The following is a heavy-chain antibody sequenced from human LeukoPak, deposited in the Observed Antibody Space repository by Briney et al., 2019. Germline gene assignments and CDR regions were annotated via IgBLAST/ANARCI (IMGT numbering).Heavy chain of an antibody. CDR1: GYSISSGYY. Sequence: SETLSLTCTVSGYSISSGYYWGWIRQPPGKGLEWIGSIYHSGSTYYNPSLKSRVTISVDTSKNQFSLKLSSVTAADTAVYYCARVGATTRGYFDYWGQGTLVTVSS. V-gene: IGHV4-38-2*02. D-gene: IGHD1-26*01. CDR3: ARVGATTRGYFDY. CDR2: IYHSGST. J-gene: IGHJ4*02.